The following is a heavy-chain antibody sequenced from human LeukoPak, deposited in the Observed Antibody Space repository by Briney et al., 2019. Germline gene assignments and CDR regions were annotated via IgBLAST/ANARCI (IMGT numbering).Heavy chain of an antibody. V-gene: IGHV3-48*03. CDR3: ARGSPGY. CDR1: GFTFSNYE. CDR2: ITSGGNTI. Sequence: PGGSLRLSCAASGFTFSNYEMNWVRQAPGKGLEWVSYITSGGNTIYYANSVKGRFTISRDNAKNSLYLQMNSLRAEDTAVYYCARGSPGYWGQGTLVTVSS. J-gene: IGHJ4*02.